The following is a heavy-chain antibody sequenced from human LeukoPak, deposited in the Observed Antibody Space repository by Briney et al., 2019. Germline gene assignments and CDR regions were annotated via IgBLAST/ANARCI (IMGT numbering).Heavy chain of an antibody. D-gene: IGHD2-21*01. CDR2: ISHDGSKK. J-gene: IGHJ4*02. CDR3: AKKGADAYCGGGRCFVF. V-gene: IGHV3-30*18. Sequence: GGSLRLSCAASGFSFNMYGMQWVRQAPGKGLEWVAYISHDGSKKDYADSVKGRFTVSRDNSKNTLSLQMNSLRAEDPALYFCAKKGADAYCGGGRCFVFWGQGTLVTVSS. CDR1: GFSFNMYG.